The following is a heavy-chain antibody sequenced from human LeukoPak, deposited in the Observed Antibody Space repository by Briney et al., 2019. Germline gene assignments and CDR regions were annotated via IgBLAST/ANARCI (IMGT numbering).Heavy chain of an antibody. Sequence: GGSLRLSCAASGFTFSSYGMHWVRQAPGKGLEWVAVIWYDGSNKYYADSVKGRFTISRDNSRNTLYLQMNSLRAEDTAVYYCARTVSYYYGMDVWGQGTTVTVSS. V-gene: IGHV3-33*01. J-gene: IGHJ6*02. CDR3: ARTVSYYYGMDV. CDR1: GFTFSSYG. CDR2: IWYDGSNK.